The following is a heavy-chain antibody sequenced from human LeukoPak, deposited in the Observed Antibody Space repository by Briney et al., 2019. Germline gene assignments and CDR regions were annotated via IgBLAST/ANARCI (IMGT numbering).Heavy chain of an antibody. V-gene: IGHV4-34*01. CDR1: GGSFSGYY. CDR3: VRGLGHSSSDY. Sequence: SETLSLTCAVYGGSFSGYYWNWIRQPPGKGLEWIGEVNHSGSANYNPSLKSRVTMSVDTSKNQFSLKLSSVTAADTAVYYCVRGLGHSSSDYWGQRTLVTVSS. CDR2: VNHSGSA. J-gene: IGHJ4*02. D-gene: IGHD6-6*01.